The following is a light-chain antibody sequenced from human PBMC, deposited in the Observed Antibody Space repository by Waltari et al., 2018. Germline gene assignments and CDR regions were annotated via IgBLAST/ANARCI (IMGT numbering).Light chain of an antibody. Sequence: DIQMTQSPSSVSASVGNRVTITCRASQGIGTWLAWYQQKPGIAPRLLIYTASGLRDGVPSRFSGSGSGTDFTLTINSLQPEDFAIYYCQQSHSFPWTFGQGTRVDIK. CDR3: QQSHSFPWT. CDR2: TAS. J-gene: IGKJ1*01. CDR1: QGIGTW. V-gene: IGKV1-12*01.